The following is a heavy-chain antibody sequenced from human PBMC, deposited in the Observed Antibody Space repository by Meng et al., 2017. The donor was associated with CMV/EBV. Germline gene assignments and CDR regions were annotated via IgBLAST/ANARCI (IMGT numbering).Heavy chain of an antibody. D-gene: IGHD2-2*01. Sequence: LTCAASGFTFTTYSMNWVRQAPGKGLEWVSFISSSSSTIYYADSVKGRFTISRDNAKNSLYLQMNSLRAEDTAVYYCARGYCSSTSCAHDYWGQGTLVTVSS. J-gene: IGHJ4*02. V-gene: IGHV3-48*04. CDR3: ARGYCSSTSCAHDY. CDR1: GFTFTTYS. CDR2: ISSSSSTI.